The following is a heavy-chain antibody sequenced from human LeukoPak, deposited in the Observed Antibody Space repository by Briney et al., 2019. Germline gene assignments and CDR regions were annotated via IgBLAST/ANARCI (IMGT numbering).Heavy chain of an antibody. J-gene: IGHJ4*02. Sequence: KSGGSLRLSCASSRFTFSNSIFHWVRQAPGKGLEWVSTLSASGGNMGYLDSVRGRFILSRDSSKSTVFLQMNSLRAEDTALYYCATTRPYGTTWAGALELWGQGIPVTVSS. CDR2: LSASGGNM. D-gene: IGHD6-19*01. CDR3: ATTRPYGTTWAGALEL. V-gene: IGHV3-21*04. CDR1: RFTFSNSI.